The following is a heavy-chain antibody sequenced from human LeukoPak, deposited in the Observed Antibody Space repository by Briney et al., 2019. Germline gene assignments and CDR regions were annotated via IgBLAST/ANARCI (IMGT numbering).Heavy chain of an antibody. J-gene: IGHJ3*02. CDR2: IIPIFGTA. V-gene: IGHV1-69*05. CDR1: GGTFSSYA. D-gene: IGHD3-22*01. CDR3: ARYDSSGDDAFDI. Sequence: ASVKVSCKASGGTFSSYAISLVRQAPGQGLEWMGGIIPIFGTANYAQKFQGRVTITTDESTSTAYMELSSLRSEDTTVYYCARYDSSGDDAFDIWGQGTMVAVSS.